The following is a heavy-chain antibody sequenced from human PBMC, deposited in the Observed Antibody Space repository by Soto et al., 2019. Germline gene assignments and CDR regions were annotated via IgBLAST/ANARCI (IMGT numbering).Heavy chain of an antibody. Sequence: GGSLRLSCAASGFTFSSYGMHWVRQAPGKGLEWVAVISYDGSNKYYADSVKGRFTISRDNSKNTLYLQMNSLRAEDTAVYYCAKDRVTIVVADRGNNNAGTEYFQHWGQGTLVTVSS. J-gene: IGHJ1*01. V-gene: IGHV3-30*18. D-gene: IGHD6-19*01. CDR3: AKDRVTIVVADRGNNNAGTEYFQH. CDR1: GFTFSSYG. CDR2: ISYDGSNK.